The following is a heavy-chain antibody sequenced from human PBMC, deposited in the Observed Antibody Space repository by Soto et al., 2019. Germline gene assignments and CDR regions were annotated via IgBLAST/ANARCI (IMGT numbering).Heavy chain of an antibody. CDR1: GGTFSSYA. J-gene: IGHJ4*02. Sequence: ASVKVSCKASGGTFSSYAISWVRQAPGQGLEWMGGIIPIFGTANYAQKFQGRVTITADESTSTAYMELSSLRSEDTAVYYCARYSSSWYPADNFDYWGQGTLVTVSS. V-gene: IGHV1-69*13. CDR2: IIPIFGTA. D-gene: IGHD6-13*01. CDR3: ARYSSSWYPADNFDY.